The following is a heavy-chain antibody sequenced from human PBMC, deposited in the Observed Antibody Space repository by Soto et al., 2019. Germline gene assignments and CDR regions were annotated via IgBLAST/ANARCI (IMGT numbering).Heavy chain of an antibody. Sequence: GESLKISCKGSGYSFTTYWIGWVRQMPGKGLEWMGIIYPGDSDTRYRPSFQGQVTISADRSISTAYLQWNSLKASDTAMYYCARKERYSSSWPEWGQGTLVTVSS. CDR2: IYPGDSDT. CDR3: ARKERYSSSWPE. V-gene: IGHV5-51*01. CDR1: GYSFTTYW. D-gene: IGHD6-13*01. J-gene: IGHJ4*02.